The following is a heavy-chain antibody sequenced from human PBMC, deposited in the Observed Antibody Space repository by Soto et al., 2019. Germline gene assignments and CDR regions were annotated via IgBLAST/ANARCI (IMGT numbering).Heavy chain of an antibody. CDR2: IYPGDSDT. J-gene: IGHJ5*02. Sequence: PGESLKISCKGSGYSFTSYWIGCVREMPWKGLEWMGIIYPGDSDTRYSPSFQGQVTISADKSISTAYLQWSSLKASDTAMYYCARHKYYYDSSGYSNWFDPWGQGTLVTVSS. D-gene: IGHD3-22*01. V-gene: IGHV5-51*01. CDR3: ARHKYYYDSSGYSNWFDP. CDR1: GYSFTSYW.